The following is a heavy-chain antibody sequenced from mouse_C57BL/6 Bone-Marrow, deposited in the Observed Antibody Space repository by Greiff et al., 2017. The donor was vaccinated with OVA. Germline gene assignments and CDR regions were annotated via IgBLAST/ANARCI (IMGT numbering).Heavy chain of an antibody. CDR3: ARDDGYLDY. D-gene: IGHD2-3*01. CDR2: INYDGSST. J-gene: IGHJ2*01. V-gene: IGHV5-16*01. Sequence: DVQLQESEGGLVQPGSSMKLSCTASGFTFSDYYMAWVRQVPEKGLEWVANINYDGSSTYYLDSLKSRFIISRDNAKNILYLQMSSLKSEDTATYYCARDDGYLDYWGQGTTLTVSS. CDR1: GFTFSDYY.